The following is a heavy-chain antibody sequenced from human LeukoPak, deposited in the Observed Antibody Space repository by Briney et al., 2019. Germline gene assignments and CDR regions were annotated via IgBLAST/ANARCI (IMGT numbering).Heavy chain of an antibody. CDR1: GYTFTGYY. CDR2: VNPNSGGT. Sequence: ASVKVSCKASGYTFTGYYMHWVRQAPGQGLEWMGWVNPNSGGTNYAQKFQGRVTMTRDTSISTAYMELSRLRSDDTAVYYCATGPSADYGDYADFYWGQGTLVTVSS. V-gene: IGHV1-2*02. J-gene: IGHJ4*02. CDR3: ATGPSADYGDYADFY. D-gene: IGHD4-17*01.